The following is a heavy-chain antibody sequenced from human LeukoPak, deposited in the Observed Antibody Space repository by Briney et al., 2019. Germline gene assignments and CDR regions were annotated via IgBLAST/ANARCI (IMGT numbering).Heavy chain of an antibody. CDR1: GFTVRSNY. V-gene: IGHV3-53*01. J-gene: IGHJ3*02. CDR2: IYSGGST. D-gene: IGHD7-27*01. Sequence: GGSLRLSCAASGFTVRSNYMSWVRQAPGKGLEWVSVIYSGGSTYYADSVKGRFTISRDNSKNTLYLQMNSLRAEDTAVYYCARDLGPDAFDIWGQGTMVTVSS. CDR3: ARDLGPDAFDI.